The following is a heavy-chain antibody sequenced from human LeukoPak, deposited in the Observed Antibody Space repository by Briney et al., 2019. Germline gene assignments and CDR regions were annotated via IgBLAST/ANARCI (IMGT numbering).Heavy chain of an antibody. CDR3: ARAYCNTTSCSAIDY. D-gene: IGHD2-2*01. J-gene: IGHJ4*02. Sequence: GGSLRLSCAASGFTFSSYAMHWVRQAPGKGLEWVAVISYDGSNKYYADSVKGRFTISRDNSKNTLYLQMNSLRAEDTAVYYCARAYCNTTSCSAIDYWGQGTLVTVSS. V-gene: IGHV3-30-3*01. CDR2: ISYDGSNK. CDR1: GFTFSSYA.